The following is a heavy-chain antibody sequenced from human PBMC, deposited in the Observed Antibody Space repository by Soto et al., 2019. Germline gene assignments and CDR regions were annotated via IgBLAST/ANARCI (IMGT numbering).Heavy chain of an antibody. J-gene: IGHJ4*02. Sequence: GGSLRLSCSASGFIFSYFAMYWVRQAPGKGLEHISTISFNGGTTFYADTVKGRFITSRDNSKNIVYLQMSSLRPEDTARYNCAKASVRLLNIRNTIDSWGQGTLVTVSS. CDR1: GFIFSYFA. CDR3: AKASVRLLNIRNTIDS. D-gene: IGHD2-21*01. CDR2: ISFNGGTT. V-gene: IGHV3-64D*08.